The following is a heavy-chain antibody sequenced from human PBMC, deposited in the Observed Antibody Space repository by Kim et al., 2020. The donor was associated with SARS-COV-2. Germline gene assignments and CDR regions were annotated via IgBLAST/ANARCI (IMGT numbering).Heavy chain of an antibody. V-gene: IGHV3-13*04. CDR3: ARGYPSYYGFLEWMDYYYYGRDV. Sequence: GGSLRLSCAASGFTFSSYDMHWVRQATGKGLEWVSAIGTAGDTYYPGSVKGRFTISRENAKNSLYLQMNSLRAGDTAVYYCARGYPSYYGFLEWMDYYYYGRDVWGQGTTVTVSS. CDR2: IGTAGDT. J-gene: IGHJ6*02. CDR1: GFTFSSYD. D-gene: IGHD3-3*01.